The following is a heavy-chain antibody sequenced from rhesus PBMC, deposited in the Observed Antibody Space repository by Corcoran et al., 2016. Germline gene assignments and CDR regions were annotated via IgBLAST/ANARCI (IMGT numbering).Heavy chain of an antibody. CDR2: INPYNGNT. D-gene: IGHD3-34*01. CDR1: GYTFTDYY. CDR3: ASSDWGDYADWYFDL. Sequence: QVQLVQSGAEVKKPGSSVKVSCKASGYTFTDYYMHWVRQAPRQWHECMGWINPYNGNTKYAQKFQGRVTMARDTSTSTAYMELSSLRSEDTAVYYCASSDWGDYADWYFDLWGPGTPITISS. V-gene: IGHV1S2*01. J-gene: IGHJ2*01.